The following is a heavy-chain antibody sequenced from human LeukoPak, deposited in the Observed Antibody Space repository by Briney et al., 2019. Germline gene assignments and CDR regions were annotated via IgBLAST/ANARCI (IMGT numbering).Heavy chain of an antibody. V-gene: IGHV3-9*01. D-gene: IGHD2-15*01. J-gene: IGHJ3*01. CDR1: GFTFDEYA. Sequence: GGSLRLPCAASGFTFDEYAMHWVRQAPGKGLEWVSGISYSSGSIGYVDSVKGRFTISRDNAKNSLYLQMNSLRAEDTALYYCAKDRGGSSQLGDAFDVWGQGTMVSVSS. CDR3: AKDRGGSSQLGDAFDV. CDR2: ISYSSGSI.